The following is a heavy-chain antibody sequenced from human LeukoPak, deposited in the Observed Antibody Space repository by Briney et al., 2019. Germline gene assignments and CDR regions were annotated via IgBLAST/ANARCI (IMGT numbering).Heavy chain of an antibody. CDR3: ATAVVVAATTIAFDY. D-gene: IGHD2-15*01. Sequence: ASVKVSCKASGYTFTGYYMHWVRQAPGQGLEWMGWINPNSGGTNYAQKFQGRVTMTRDTSISTAYMELSSLRSEDTAVYYCATAVVVAATTIAFDYWGQGTLVTVSS. CDR1: GYTFTGYY. J-gene: IGHJ4*02. V-gene: IGHV1-2*02. CDR2: INPNSGGT.